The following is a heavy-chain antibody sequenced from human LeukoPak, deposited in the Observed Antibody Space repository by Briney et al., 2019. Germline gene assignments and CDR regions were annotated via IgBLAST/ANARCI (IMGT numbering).Heavy chain of an antibody. D-gene: IGHD3-22*01. J-gene: IGHJ5*02. CDR3: ARLTRDSSGYYLYWFDP. CDR1: GGTFSSYA. CDR2: IIPIFGTA. V-gene: IGHV1-69*13. Sequence: SVKVSCKASGGTFSSYAISWVRQAPGQGLEWMGGIIPIFGTANYAQKFQGRVTITADESTSTAYMELSSLRSEDTAVYYCARLTRDSSGYYLYWFDPWGQGTLVTVSS.